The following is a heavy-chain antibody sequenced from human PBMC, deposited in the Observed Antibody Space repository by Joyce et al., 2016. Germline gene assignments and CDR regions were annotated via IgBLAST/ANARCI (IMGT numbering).Heavy chain of an antibody. D-gene: IGHD2-2*01. CDR3: ARRKRGTRDYFDY. V-gene: IGHV3-48*02. CDR1: GFIFSDSG. CDR2: ISSSGTS. Sequence: EVQLVESGGDLVQPGGSLRLFCAASGFIFSDSGMAWVRQAPGKGLQWVSQISSSGTSNHADSVRGRFTISRDNVKKSVYLQLDSLTDEDTAVYFCARRKRGTRDYFDYWGRRTQVTVSS. J-gene: IGHJ4*02.